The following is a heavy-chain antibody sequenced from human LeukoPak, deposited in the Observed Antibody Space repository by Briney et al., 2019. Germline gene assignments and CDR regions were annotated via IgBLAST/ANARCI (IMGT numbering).Heavy chain of an antibody. CDR1: GGSISSGGYY. D-gene: IGHD3-10*01. J-gene: IGHJ5*02. Sequence: PSETLSLTCTVSGGSISSGGYYWNWIRQTPGKGLEYIGYIYHLETTYYNPSLKSRVIISLDGSRNQFSLKLTSVTAADTAVCYCARDRGGLYSTGNWFDPWGQGTLVTVSS. CDR2: IYHLETT. V-gene: IGHV4-30-2*01. CDR3: ARDRGGLYSTGNWFDP.